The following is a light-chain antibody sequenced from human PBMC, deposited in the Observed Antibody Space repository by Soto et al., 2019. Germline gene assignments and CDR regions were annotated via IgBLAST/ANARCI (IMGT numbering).Light chain of an antibody. CDR3: QKYNGVPLT. V-gene: IGKV1-27*01. CDR2: AAS. CDR1: QAIGNY. J-gene: IGKJ3*01. Sequence: DIQVTQFPSSLSASVGDRVTITCRASQAIGNYLAWYQQKPGKVPKLLIYAASTLQSGVPSRFSGSRSGTDFTLTVSSLQPEDVATYYCQKYNGVPLTFVPGTKVEIK.